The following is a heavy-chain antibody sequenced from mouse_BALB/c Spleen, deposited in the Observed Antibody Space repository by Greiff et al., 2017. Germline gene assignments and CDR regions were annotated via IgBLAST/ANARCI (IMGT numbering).Heavy chain of an antibody. Sequence: QVQLQQPGAELVKPGASVKLSCKASGYTFTSYWMHWVKLRPGQGFEWIGEINPSNGGTNYNGKFKGKATLTADKSSSTAYMQLSSLTSVDSAVYFCARGEIYYYGDYWGQGTTLTVSS. V-gene: IGHV1-53*01. CDR2: INPSNGGT. J-gene: IGHJ2*01. CDR1: GYTFTSYW. D-gene: IGHD1-1*01. CDR3: ARGEIYYYGDY.